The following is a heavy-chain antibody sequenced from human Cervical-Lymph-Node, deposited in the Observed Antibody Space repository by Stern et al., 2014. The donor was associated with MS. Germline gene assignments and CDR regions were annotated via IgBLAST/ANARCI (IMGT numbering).Heavy chain of an antibody. J-gene: IGHJ6*02. CDR2: INTFGST. CDR1: GGSISSYY. CDR3: ARGVLGFGEFPYGMDV. V-gene: IGHV4-4*07. D-gene: IGHD3-10*01. Sequence: QVQLQESGPGKVKPSETLSLTCSVSGGSISSYYCSWVRQPAGKGLEWIGRINTFGSTNFNPSLRSRLTMSVDTSKTQFSLKRKSVTAADTAVYYCARGVLGFGEFPYGMDVWGQGTTVTVSS.